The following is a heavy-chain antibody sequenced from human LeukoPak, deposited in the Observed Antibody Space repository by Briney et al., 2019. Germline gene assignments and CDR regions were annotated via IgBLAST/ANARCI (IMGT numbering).Heavy chain of an antibody. V-gene: IGHV4-38-2*01. D-gene: IGHD6-13*01. J-gene: IGHJ3*02. Sequence: KPSETLSLTCAVSGYSISSGYYWGWIRQPPGKGLEWIGSIYHSGSTYYNPSLKSRVTISVDTSKNQFSLKLSSVTAADTAVYYCARVREVWYSSSWHDAFDIRGQGTMVTVSS. CDR2: IYHSGST. CDR3: ARVREVWYSSSWHDAFDI. CDR1: GYSISSGYY.